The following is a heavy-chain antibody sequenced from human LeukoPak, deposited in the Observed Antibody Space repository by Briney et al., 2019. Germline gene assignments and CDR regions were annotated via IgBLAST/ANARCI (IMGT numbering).Heavy chain of an antibody. J-gene: IGHJ5*02. CDR1: GFTFSDYY. Sequence: PGGSLRLSCAASGFTFSDYYMSWIRQAPGKGLEWVSYISSSGNTLYYADSVKGRFTISRDNAKNSLYLQMNSLRAEDTAVYYCARSTWLGYCSGGSCSPPPRFDPWGQGTLVTVSS. CDR3: ARSTWLGYCSGGSCSPPPRFDP. CDR2: ISSSGNTL. D-gene: IGHD2-15*01. V-gene: IGHV3-11*01.